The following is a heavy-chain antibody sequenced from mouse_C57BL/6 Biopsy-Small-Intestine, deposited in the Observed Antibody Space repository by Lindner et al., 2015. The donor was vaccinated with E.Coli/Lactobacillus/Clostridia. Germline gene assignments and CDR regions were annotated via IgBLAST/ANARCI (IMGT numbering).Heavy chain of an antibody. D-gene: IGHD1-1*01. Sequence: VQLRGVVGEALVKPGGSLKLSCAAPGFTFSDYGMNWVRQAPEKGLEWVAYISSGSSIFYYADTVKGRFTISRDNVKNTLFLQMISLRSEDTAMYYCARDGTTSMDYWGQGTSVTVSS. J-gene: IGHJ4*01. CDR1: GFTFSDYG. CDR3: ARDGTTSMDY. CDR2: ISSGSSIF. V-gene: IGHV5-17*01.